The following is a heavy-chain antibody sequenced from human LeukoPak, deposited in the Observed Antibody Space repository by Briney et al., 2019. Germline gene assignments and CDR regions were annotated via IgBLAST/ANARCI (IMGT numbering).Heavy chain of an antibody. CDR3: AATNPTAADTYYYYYGMDV. D-gene: IGHD6-13*01. CDR2: ISWNSGSI. V-gene: IGHV3-9*01. Sequence: SGGSLRLSCAASGFTFDDYAMHWVRQAPGKGLEWVSGISWNSGSIGYADSVKGRFTTSRDNAKNSLYLQMNSLRAEDTALYYCAATNPTAADTYYYYYGMDVWGQGTMVTVSS. J-gene: IGHJ6*02. CDR1: GFTFDDYA.